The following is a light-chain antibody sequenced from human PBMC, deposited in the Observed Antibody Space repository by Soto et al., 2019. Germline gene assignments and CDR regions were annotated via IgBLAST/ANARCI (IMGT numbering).Light chain of an antibody. CDR2: GAS. CDR3: QQRSNWIT. CDR1: QGVSRK. V-gene: IGKV3-11*01. Sequence: IGMTQSPATLSVTPGERATLSCRASQGVSRKLAWYQHKPGQAPRLLISGASTGATGIPARFSGSGSGTDFTLTISSLEPEDFAVYYCQQRSNWITFGQGTRLEIK. J-gene: IGKJ5*01.